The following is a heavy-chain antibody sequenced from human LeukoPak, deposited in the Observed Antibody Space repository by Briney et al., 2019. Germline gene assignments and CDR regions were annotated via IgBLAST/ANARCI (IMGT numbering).Heavy chain of an antibody. V-gene: IGHV3-7*01. CDR1: GFTFSIYW. D-gene: IGHD2-2*02. Sequence: GGSLRLSCAASGFTFSIYWMSWVRQARGKGLEWVANIKQDGSEKYYVDSVKRRFTISRDNAKNSLYLQMNSLRAEDTAVYYCATHIVVVPAAIGWFDPRGQGNL. CDR3: ATHIVVVPAAIGWFDP. J-gene: IGHJ5*02. CDR2: IKQDGSEK.